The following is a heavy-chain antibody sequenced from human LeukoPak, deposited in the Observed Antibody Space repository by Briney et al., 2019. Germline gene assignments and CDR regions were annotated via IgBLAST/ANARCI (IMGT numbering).Heavy chain of an antibody. CDR1: GGSISSGDYY. CDR3: ARGTTPMVRGVHGFDP. J-gene: IGHJ5*02. Sequence: SQTLSLTCTVSGGSISSGDYYWSWIRQPPGKGLEGIGYIYYSGSTYYNPSLKSRVTISVDTSKHQFSLKLSSVTAADTAVYYCARGTTPMVRGVHGFDPWGQGTLVTVSS. CDR2: IYYSGST. D-gene: IGHD3-10*01. V-gene: IGHV4-30-4*01.